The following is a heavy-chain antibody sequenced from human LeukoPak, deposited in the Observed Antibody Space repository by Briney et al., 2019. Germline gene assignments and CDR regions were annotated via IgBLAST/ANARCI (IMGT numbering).Heavy chain of an antibody. D-gene: IGHD2-15*01. CDR1: GFTFSIYV. J-gene: IGHJ4*02. V-gene: IGHV3-30*03. CDR2: ISYDGSNK. CDR3: ASGRSIDY. Sequence: GRSLRLSCAASGFTFSIYVMHWVPPAPGKGLEWVAVISYDGSNKYYADSVKGRFTISRDNSKNTLYLQMNSLRAEDTAVYYCASGRSIDYWGQGTLVTVSS.